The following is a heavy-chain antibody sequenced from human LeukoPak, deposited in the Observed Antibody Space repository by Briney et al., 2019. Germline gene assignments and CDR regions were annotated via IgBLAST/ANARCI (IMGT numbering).Heavy chain of an antibody. Sequence: SVKVSCKSSVGTFSSYAISWVRQAPGQGLEWMGRIIPIFGTANYAQKFQGRVTITADKSTSTAYMELSSLSSEDTPVYCLLSMASTDSFDIWSQGRMVTVYS. CDR1: VGTFSSYA. CDR3: LSMASTDSFDI. J-gene: IGHJ3*02. V-gene: IGHV1-69*06. CDR2: IIPIFGTA. D-gene: IGHD6-19*01.